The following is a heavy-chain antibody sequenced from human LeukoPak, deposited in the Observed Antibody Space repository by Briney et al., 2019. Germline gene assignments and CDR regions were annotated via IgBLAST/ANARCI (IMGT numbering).Heavy chain of an antibody. CDR2: IYSGGST. V-gene: IGHV3-66*01. J-gene: IGHJ4*02. CDR1: GFTVSSNY. CDR3: AKAPVTTCSGAYCYPFDY. Sequence: GGSLRLSCAASGFTVSSNYMSWVRQAPGKGLEWVSVIYSGGSTYYADSVKGRFTISRDNSKNTLYLQMNRLRAEDAAVYYCAKAPVTTCSGAYCYPFDYWGQGTLVTVSS. D-gene: IGHD2-21*01.